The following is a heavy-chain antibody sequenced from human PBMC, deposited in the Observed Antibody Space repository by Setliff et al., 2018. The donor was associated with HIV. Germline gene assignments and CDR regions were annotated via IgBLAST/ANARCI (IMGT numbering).Heavy chain of an antibody. CDR3: ARDCRVGWVFTYGMDV. V-gene: IGHV4-4*09. D-gene: IGHD6-13*01. CDR2: IYTSGST. Sequence: SETLSLTCTVSGGSISSYYWSWIRQPPGKGLEWIGYIYTSGSTNYNPSLKSRVTISLDTSKNQFSLKLTSVTAADTAVYYCARDCRVGWVFTYGMDVWGQGTLVTVSS. J-gene: IGHJ6*02. CDR1: GGSISSYY.